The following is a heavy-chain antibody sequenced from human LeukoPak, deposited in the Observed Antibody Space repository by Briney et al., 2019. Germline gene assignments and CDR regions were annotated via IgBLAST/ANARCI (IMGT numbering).Heavy chain of an antibody. CDR3: ARRYFDWLLKRSWFDP. CDR1: GGSFSGDY. D-gene: IGHD3-9*01. J-gene: IGHJ5*02. CDR2: INHSGST. Sequence: PSGTLSLTCAVYGGSFSGDYWSWIRQPPGKGLEWIGEINHSGSTNYNPSLKSRVTIPLDSSKNQFSLKLSSVTAADTAVYYCARRYFDWLLKRSWFDPWGQGTLVTVSS. V-gene: IGHV4-34*01.